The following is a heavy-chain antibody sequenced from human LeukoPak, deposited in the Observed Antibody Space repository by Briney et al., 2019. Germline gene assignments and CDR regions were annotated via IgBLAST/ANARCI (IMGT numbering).Heavy chain of an antibody. CDR1: GFTFSSYA. CDR3: ARLVWLRGEPPNYYYYGMDV. J-gene: IGHJ6*02. D-gene: IGHD1-26*01. CDR2: ISYDGSNK. Sequence: GGSLRLSCAASGFTFSSYAMHWIRQAPGKGLEWVAVISYDGSNKYYADSVKGRFTISRDNSKNTLYLQMNSLRAEDTAVYYCARLVWLRGEPPNYYYYGMDVWGQGTTVTVSS. V-gene: IGHV3-30-3*01.